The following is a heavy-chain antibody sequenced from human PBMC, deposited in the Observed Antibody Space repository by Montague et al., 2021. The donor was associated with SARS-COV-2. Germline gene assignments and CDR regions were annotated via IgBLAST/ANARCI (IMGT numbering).Heavy chain of an antibody. CDR2: ISISGST. CDR3: ARDIAVAGLFDY. J-gene: IGHJ4*02. D-gene: IGHD6-19*01. Sequence: TLSLTCTVSGGSISSGSYYWCWIRQPAGKGLEWIGRISISGSTNYNPSHKSRVTISVDTSKDQFSLKLSSVTAADTAVYYCARDIAVAGLFDYWGQGTLVTVSS. CDR1: GGSISSGSYY. V-gene: IGHV4-61*02.